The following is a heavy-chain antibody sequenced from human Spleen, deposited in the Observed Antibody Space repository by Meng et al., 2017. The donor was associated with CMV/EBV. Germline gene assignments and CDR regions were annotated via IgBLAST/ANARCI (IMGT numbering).Heavy chain of an antibody. D-gene: IGHD2-15*01. J-gene: IGHJ4*02. Sequence: ESLKISCSVSGGSISSTTYYWGWIRQPPGKGLEWIGSMYYSGSTYYNPSLKSRVTISIDSSKNQFSLKLSSVTAADTAVYYCASAGSGGFYTWGQGTLVTVSS. CDR2: MYYSGST. CDR1: GGSISSTTYY. CDR3: ASAGSGGFYT. V-gene: IGHV4-39*07.